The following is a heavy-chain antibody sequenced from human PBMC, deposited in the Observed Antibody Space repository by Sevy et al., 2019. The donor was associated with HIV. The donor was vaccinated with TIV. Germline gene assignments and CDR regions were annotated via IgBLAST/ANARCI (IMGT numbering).Heavy chain of an antibody. J-gene: IGHJ4*02. CDR3: AKGRQLVSGRFGTYFDS. D-gene: IGHD6-13*01. Sequence: GALRLSCVASGFTFSRFGMTWVRQVPGKGLEWVSTVSGVVIPHTTQTTYYADSVKGRFTISRDNSKDSLFLQMNSLRADDTAVYFCAKGRQLVSGRFGTYFDSWGQGILVTVSS. CDR2: VSGVVIPHTTQTT. CDR1: GFTFSRFG. V-gene: IGHV3-23*01.